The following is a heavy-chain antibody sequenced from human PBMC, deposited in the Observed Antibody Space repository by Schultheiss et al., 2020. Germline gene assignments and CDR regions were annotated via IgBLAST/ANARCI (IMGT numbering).Heavy chain of an antibody. D-gene: IGHD2-2*01. CDR1: GGSFSGYY. J-gene: IGHJ6*04. CDR2: INHSGST. CDR3: ARVGYCSSTSCYGIYRDMRV. Sequence: SQTLSLTCAVYGGSFSGYYWSWIRQPPGKGLEWIGEINHSGSTNYNPSLKSRVTISVDTSKNQFSLKLSSVTAADTAVYYCARVGYCSSTSCYGIYRDMRVWGKGTTVTVSS. V-gene: IGHV4-34*01.